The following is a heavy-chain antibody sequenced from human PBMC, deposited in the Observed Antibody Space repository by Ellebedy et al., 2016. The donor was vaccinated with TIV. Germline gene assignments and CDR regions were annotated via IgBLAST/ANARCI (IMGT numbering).Heavy chain of an antibody. D-gene: IGHD3-16*02. J-gene: IGHJ4*02. CDR1: GGTFSSYA. V-gene: IGHV1-69*04. CDR3: ARASPYDYVWGSYRPPDS. Sequence: SVKVSCXASGGTFSSYAICWVRQAPGQGLEWVGRIIPLLGTANYAQKFHGRVTITADRSTTTAYMELSSLKSEDTAIYYCARASPYDYVWGSYRPPDSWGQGTLVTVSS. CDR2: IIPLLGTA.